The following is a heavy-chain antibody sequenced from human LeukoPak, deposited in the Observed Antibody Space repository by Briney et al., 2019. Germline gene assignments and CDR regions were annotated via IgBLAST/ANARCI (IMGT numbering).Heavy chain of an antibody. CDR3: ASGSSGYRFDY. Sequence: PGGSLRLSCAASGFTFSSYGMHWVRQAPGKRLEWVAVIWYDGSNKYYADSVKGRFTISRDNSKNTLYLQMNSLRAEDTAVYYCASGSSGYRFDYWGQGTLVTVSS. D-gene: IGHD3-22*01. J-gene: IGHJ4*02. V-gene: IGHV3-33*01. CDR2: IWYDGSNK. CDR1: GFTFSSYG.